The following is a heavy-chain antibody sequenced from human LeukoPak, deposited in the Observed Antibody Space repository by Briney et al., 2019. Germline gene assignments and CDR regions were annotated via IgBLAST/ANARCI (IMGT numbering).Heavy chain of an antibody. V-gene: IGHV3-23*01. D-gene: IGHD3-10*01. CDR3: AKDYSKTGYYGSGTYYRPNWFDP. CDR2: ISDSGVNT. J-gene: IGHJ5*02. CDR1: GFTFSSYA. Sequence: PGGSLRLSCAASGFTFSSYAMSWVRQAPGKGLEWVSAISDSGVNTYSADSMKGRFTISRDNSRNTLYLQMNSLRAEDTAVYYCAKDYSKTGYYGSGTYYRPNWFDPWGQGTLVTVSS.